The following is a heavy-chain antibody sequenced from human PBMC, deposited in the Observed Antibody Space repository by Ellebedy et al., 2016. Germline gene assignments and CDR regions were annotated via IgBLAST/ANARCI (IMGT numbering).Heavy chain of an antibody. D-gene: IGHD6-13*01. CDR2: INHSGST. J-gene: IGHJ3*02. CDR3: ARALTIAAAGDAFDI. V-gene: IGHV4-34*01. CDR1: GGSFSGYY. Sequence: SETLSLTCAVYGGSFSGYYWSWIRQPPGKGLEWIGEINHSGSTNYNPSLKSRVTISVDTSKNQFSLKLTSVTAADTAVYYCARALTIAAAGDAFDIWGQGTMVTVSS.